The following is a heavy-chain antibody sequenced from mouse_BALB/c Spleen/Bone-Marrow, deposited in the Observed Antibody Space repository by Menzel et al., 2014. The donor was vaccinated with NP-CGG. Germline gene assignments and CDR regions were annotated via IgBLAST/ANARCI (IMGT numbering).Heavy chain of an antibody. Sequence: VQLQQSGAELVKPGASVKLSCKASGYIFTSYWMRWVKPRPGQGLEWIGEINPSNGRTNYNEKFKSKATLTVDKSSSTAYMQLSSLTSEDSAVYYCARRTTTVVATDYWGQGTTLTVSS. V-gene: IGHV1S81*02. CDR3: ARRTTTVVATDY. J-gene: IGHJ2*01. CDR1: GYIFTSYW. CDR2: INPSNGRT. D-gene: IGHD1-1*01.